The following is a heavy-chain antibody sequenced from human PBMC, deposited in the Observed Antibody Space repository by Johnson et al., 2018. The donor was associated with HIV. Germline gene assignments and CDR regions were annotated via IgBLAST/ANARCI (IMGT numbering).Heavy chain of an antibody. CDR1: GFTFSSYA. J-gene: IGHJ3*02. CDR3: AKALPGYDAFDI. CDR2: ISYDGNNK. V-gene: IGHV3-30-3*01. Sequence: QVQLVESGGGVVQPGRSLRLSCAASGFTFSSYALHWVRQAPGKGLEWVAVISYDGNNKYYADSVKGRFTIFRDNSKNTLYLQMNSLRAEDTAVYYCAKALPGYDAFDIWGQGTMVTVSS. D-gene: IGHD5-12*01.